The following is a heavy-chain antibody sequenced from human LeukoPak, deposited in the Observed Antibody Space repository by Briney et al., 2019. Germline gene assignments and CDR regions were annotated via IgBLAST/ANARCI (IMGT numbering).Heavy chain of an antibody. J-gene: IGHJ3*02. CDR2: INPNSGGT. Sequence: ASVKVSCKASGYTFTGYYMHWVRQAPGQGLEWMGWINPNSGGTNYAQKFQGRVTMTRDTSISTAYMELSRLRSEDTAVCYCSTMGGDAFDIWGQGTMVTVSS. D-gene: IGHD1-1*01. CDR1: GYTFTGYY. CDR3: STMGGDAFDI. V-gene: IGHV1-2*02.